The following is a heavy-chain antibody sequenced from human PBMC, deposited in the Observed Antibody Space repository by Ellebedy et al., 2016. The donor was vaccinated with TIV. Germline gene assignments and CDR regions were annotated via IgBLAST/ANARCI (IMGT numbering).Heavy chain of an antibody. CDR2: ISGSGYTI. D-gene: IGHD2-15*01. CDR3: ARGSVAVMSDY. Sequence: LSLTCAASGFTFNSYEMNWVRQAPGKGLEWVSYISGSGYTISYADSVKGRFTISRDNAKNSLFLEMNSLRAEDTAVYYCARGSVAVMSDYWGQGTLVTVSS. V-gene: IGHV3-48*03. CDR1: GFTFNSYE. J-gene: IGHJ4*02.